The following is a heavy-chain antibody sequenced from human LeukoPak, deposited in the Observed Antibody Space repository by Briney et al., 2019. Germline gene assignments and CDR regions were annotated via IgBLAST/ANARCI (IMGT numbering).Heavy chain of an antibody. CDR1: GFTFSSYG. V-gene: IGHV3-33*01. CDR2: IWYDGSNK. J-gene: IGHJ6*02. Sequence: GGSLRLSCAASGFTFSSYGMHWVRQAPGKGLEWVAVIWYDGSNKYYADSVKGRFTISRDNSKNTLYLQMNSLRAEDTAVYYCARVLYCSSTSCYLGDIYYYYGMDVWGQGTTVTVSS. D-gene: IGHD2-2*01. CDR3: ARVLYCSSTSCYLGDIYYYYGMDV.